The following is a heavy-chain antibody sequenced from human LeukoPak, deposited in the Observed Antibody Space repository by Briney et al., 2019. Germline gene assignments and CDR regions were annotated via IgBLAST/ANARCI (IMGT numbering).Heavy chain of an antibody. J-gene: IGHJ6*03. CDR2: INHSGST. D-gene: IGHD2-2*01. Sequence: SETLSLTCAVYGGSFSGYYWSWIRQPPGKGLEWIGEINHSGSTNYNPSLKSRVTISVDTSKTQFSLKLSSVTAADTAVYYCARVWGYCSSTSCYWGRYYYYYMDVWGKGTTVTVSS. CDR3: ARVWGYCSSTSCYWGRYYYYYMDV. CDR1: GGSFSGYY. V-gene: IGHV4-34*01.